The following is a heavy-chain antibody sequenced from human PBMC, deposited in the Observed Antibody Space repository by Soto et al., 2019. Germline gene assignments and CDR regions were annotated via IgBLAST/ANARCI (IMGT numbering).Heavy chain of an antibody. J-gene: IGHJ6*02. Sequence: QVQLVQSGAEVLKPGSSVKLSCKTSGDTFDTFAISWVRQAPGQGLEWMGGIIPIFRTPDYTQKFQGRVXXXXXXXXXXXXXXXXXXXXXXXXXXXXXXXXXXXXXXXNYYYALDVWGQGTTVTVSS. CDR1: GDTFDTFA. V-gene: IGHV1-69*05. CDR2: IIPIFRTP. CDR3: XXXXXXXXXXXNYYYALDV.